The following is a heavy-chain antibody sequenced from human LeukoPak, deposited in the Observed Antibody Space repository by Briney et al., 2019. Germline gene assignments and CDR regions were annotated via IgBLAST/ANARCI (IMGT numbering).Heavy chain of an antibody. CDR2: IIPIFGTA. J-gene: IGHJ4*02. CDR1: GYTFTSYD. Sequence: VASVKVSCKASGYTFTSYDINWVRQATGQGLEWMGGIIPIFGTANYAQKFQGRVTITADESTSTAYMELSSLRSEDTAVYYCASCSSTSCSSDYWGQGTLVTVSS. D-gene: IGHD2-2*01. CDR3: ASCSSTSCSSDY. V-gene: IGHV1-69*13.